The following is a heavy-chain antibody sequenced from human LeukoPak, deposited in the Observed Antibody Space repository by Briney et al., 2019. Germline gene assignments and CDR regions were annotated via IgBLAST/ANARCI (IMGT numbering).Heavy chain of an antibody. CDR2: IYYSGST. CDR1: GGSVSSGSYY. J-gene: IGHJ4*02. CDR3: ARRNYGDYDHYFDS. V-gene: IGHV4-61*01. D-gene: IGHD4-17*01. Sequence: SETLSLTCTVSGGSVSSGSYYWSWIRQPPGKGLEWIGYIYYSGSTNYNPSLKSRVTISVDTSKNQFSLKLSSVTAADTAVYYCARRNYGDYDHYFDSWGQGALVTVSS.